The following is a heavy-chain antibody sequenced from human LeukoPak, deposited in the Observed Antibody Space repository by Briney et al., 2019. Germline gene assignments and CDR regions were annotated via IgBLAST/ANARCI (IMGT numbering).Heavy chain of an antibody. CDR2: ISSSSSYI. V-gene: IGHV3-21*01. Sequence: KAGGSLRLPCAASGFTFSSYSMNWVRQAPGEGLGWVSSISSSSSYIYYADSVKGRFTISRDNAKNSLYLQMNSLRAEDTAVYYCARVGTGTTLDYWGQGTLVTVSS. CDR1: GFTFSSYS. J-gene: IGHJ4*02. D-gene: IGHD1-7*01. CDR3: ARVGTGTTLDY.